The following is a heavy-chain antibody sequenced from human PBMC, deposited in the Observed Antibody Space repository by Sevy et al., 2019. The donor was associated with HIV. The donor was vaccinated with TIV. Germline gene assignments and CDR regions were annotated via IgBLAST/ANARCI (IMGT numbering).Heavy chain of an antibody. CDR2: ISAYNGNT. Sequence: ASVKVSCEASGYTFTSYGISWVRQAPGQGLEWMGWISAYNGNTNYAQKLQGRVTMTTDTSTSTAYMELRSLRSDDTAVDYCAGEGGDIVVVPAASTAAYYYYMDVWGKGTTVTVSS. J-gene: IGHJ6*03. V-gene: IGHV1-18*01. CDR3: AGEGGDIVVVPAASTAAYYYYMDV. D-gene: IGHD2-2*01. CDR1: GYTFTSYG.